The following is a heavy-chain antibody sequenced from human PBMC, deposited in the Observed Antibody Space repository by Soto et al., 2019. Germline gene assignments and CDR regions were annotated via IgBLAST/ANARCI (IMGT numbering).Heavy chain of an antibody. V-gene: IGHV1-8*01. Sequence: QVQLVQSGAEVKKPGASVKVSCKASGYTFTSYDINWVRQATGQGLEWMGWMNPNNNNTGYAQKFQGRVTMTRNTSISTAYMDLSSLGSEDPAVYYCARGPHPYFNDYWGQGTLVTVSS. CDR1: GYTFTSYD. J-gene: IGHJ4*02. CDR3: ARGPHPYFNDY. D-gene: IGHD2-8*01. CDR2: MNPNNNNT.